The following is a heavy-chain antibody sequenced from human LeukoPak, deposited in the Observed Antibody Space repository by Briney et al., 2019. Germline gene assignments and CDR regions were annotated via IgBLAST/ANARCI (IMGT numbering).Heavy chain of an antibody. Sequence: SETLSLTCTVSGGSISSYYWSWIRQPPGKGLEWIGYIYYSGSIKYNPSLKSRVTMSVDTSKNQFSLKLSSVTAADTAIYYCARENPSGYYNRPIDYWGQGTLVTVSS. CDR3: ARENPSGYYNRPIDY. CDR1: GGSISSYY. D-gene: IGHD3-22*01. CDR2: IYYSGSI. J-gene: IGHJ4*02. V-gene: IGHV4-59*01.